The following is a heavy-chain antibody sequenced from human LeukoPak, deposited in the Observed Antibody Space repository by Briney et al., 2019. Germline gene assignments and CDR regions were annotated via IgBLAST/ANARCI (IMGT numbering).Heavy chain of an antibody. Sequence: ASVKVSCKASGGTFISYAISWVRQAPGQGLEWMGGIIPIFGTANYAQKFQGRVTITADESTSTAYMELSSLRSEDTAVYYCARDASIAVADWFDPWGQGTLVTVSS. CDR1: GGTFISYA. CDR3: ARDASIAVADWFDP. J-gene: IGHJ5*02. CDR2: IIPIFGTA. V-gene: IGHV1-69*13. D-gene: IGHD6-19*01.